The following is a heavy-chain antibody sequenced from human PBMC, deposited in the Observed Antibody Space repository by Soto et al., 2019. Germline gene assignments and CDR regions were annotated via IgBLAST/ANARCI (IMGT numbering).Heavy chain of an antibody. J-gene: IGHJ6*03. V-gene: IGHV1-69*02. Sequence: SVKVSCKASGGTFSSYTISWVRQAPGQGLEWMGRIISILGIANYAQKFQGRVTITADKSTSTAYMELSSLRSEDTAVYYCARGYCSGGSCYSGNYYYYMDVWGKGTTVTVS. CDR2: IISILGIA. CDR1: GGTFSSYT. CDR3: ARGYCSGGSCYSGNYYYYMDV. D-gene: IGHD2-15*01.